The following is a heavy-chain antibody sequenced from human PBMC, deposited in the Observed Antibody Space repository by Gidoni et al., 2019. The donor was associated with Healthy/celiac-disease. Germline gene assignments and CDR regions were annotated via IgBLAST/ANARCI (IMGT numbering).Heavy chain of an antibody. CDR1: CFTFSSYS. D-gene: IGHD6-19*01. CDR3: ARALAVAGTWGLDY. CDR2: ISSSSSYI. V-gene: IGHV3-21*01. J-gene: IGHJ4*02. Sequence: EVQLVESGGGLVKPGGSLRLSCPASCFTFSSYSMTWVRQAPGKGLEWVSSISSSSSYIYYADSVKGRFTISRDNAKNSLYLQMNSLRAEETAVYYCARALAVAGTWGLDYWGQGTLVTVSS.